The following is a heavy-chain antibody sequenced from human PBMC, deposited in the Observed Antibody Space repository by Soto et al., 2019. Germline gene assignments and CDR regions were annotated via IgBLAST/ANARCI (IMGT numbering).Heavy chain of an antibody. J-gene: IGHJ6*03. CDR1: GFTFGDYA. CDR3: TRGIALAGTANYYMDV. Sequence: GGSLRLSCTASGFTFGDYAMSWFRQAPGKGLEWVGFIRSKAYGGTTEYAASVKGRFTISRDDSKSIAYLQMNSLKTEDTAVYYCTRGIALAGTANYYMDVWGKGTTVTVSS. V-gene: IGHV3-49*03. D-gene: IGHD6-19*01. CDR2: IRSKAYGGTT.